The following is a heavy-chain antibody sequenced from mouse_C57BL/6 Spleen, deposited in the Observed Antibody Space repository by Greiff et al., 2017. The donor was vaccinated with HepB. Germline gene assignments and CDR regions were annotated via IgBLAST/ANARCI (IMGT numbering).Heavy chain of an antibody. CDR2: ISSGGDYI. CDR3: TRAFGYYGSSYAYYFDC. Sequence: EVKVVESGEGLVKPGGSLKLSCAASGFTFSSYAMSWVRQTPEKRLEWVAYISSGGDYIYYADTVKGRFTISRDNARNTLYLQMSSLKSEDTAMYYCTRAFGYYGSSYAYYFDCWGQGTTLTVSS. J-gene: IGHJ2*01. CDR1: GFTFSSYA. V-gene: IGHV5-9-1*02. D-gene: IGHD1-1*01.